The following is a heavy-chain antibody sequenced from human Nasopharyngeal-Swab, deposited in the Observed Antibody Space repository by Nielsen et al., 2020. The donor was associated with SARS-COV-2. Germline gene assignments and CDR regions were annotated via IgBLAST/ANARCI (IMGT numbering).Heavy chain of an antibody. D-gene: IGHD2-15*01. CDR1: GFTFSSYW. Sequence: GGSLRLSCAASGFTFSSYWIHWVRQLPGKGLVWVSRISTDGSGTNYADSVKGRFTVSRDNAKNTLYLQMNSLRAEDTAVYYCARREGFCSGGTCYLDYWGQGTLVTVSS. J-gene: IGHJ4*02. V-gene: IGHV3-74*01. CDR2: ISTDGSGT. CDR3: ARREGFCSGGTCYLDY.